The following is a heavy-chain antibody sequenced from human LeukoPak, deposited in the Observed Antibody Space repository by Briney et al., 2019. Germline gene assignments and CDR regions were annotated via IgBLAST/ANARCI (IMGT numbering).Heavy chain of an antibody. V-gene: IGHV3-23*01. CDR1: GFTFSSYG. CDR3: AKDGGSRFGELLSYFDY. Sequence: GGSLRLSCAASGFTFSSYGMSWVRQAPGKGLEWVSAISGSGGSTYYADSVKGRFTISRDNSKNTLYLQMNSLRAEDTAVYYCAKDGGSRFGELLSYFDYWGQGTLVTVSS. D-gene: IGHD3-10*01. J-gene: IGHJ4*02. CDR2: ISGSGGST.